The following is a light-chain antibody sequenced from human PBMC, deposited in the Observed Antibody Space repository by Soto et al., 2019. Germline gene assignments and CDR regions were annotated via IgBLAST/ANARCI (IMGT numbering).Light chain of an antibody. CDR2: DAS. Sequence: DIQMTQSPSTLSASVGDRVTITCRASQSISSWLAWYQQKPGKAPKLLIYDASSLESGVPSRFSGSGSGTEFTLTISSLQPDDFALYYCQQYNDWPLTFGQGTKVDI. V-gene: IGKV1-5*01. J-gene: IGKJ1*01. CDR3: QQYNDWPLT. CDR1: QSISSW.